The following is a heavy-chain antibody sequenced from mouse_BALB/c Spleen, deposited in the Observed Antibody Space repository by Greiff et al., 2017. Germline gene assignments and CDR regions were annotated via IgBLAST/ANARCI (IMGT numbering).Heavy chain of an antibody. D-gene: IGHD1-1*01. V-gene: IGHV1-9*01. Sequence: QVQLQQSGAELIKPGASVKISCKATGYTFSSYWIEWVKQRPGHGLEWIGEILPGSGSTNYNEKFKGKATFTADTSSNTAYMQLSSLTSEDSAVYYCAKGGRNYYGSSYDAMDYWGQGTSVTVSS. CDR2: ILPGSGST. CDR3: AKGGRNYYGSSYDAMDY. CDR1: GYTFSSYW. J-gene: IGHJ4*01.